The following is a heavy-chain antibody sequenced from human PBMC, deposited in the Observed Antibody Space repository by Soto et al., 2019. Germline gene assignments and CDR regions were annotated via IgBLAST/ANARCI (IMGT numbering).Heavy chain of an antibody. V-gene: IGHV4-30-4*08. CDR3: ARDFKRYSSSPGPLEY. D-gene: IGHD6-6*01. CDR2: IYYSGST. Sequence: QKLCLTSTVSADSPSRGNDYVSWILQPPGKGLEWIGLIYYSGSTHYNPSLKSRLIISVNTSKNQFSLKLTSATAADTAVYYCARDFKRYSSSPGPLEYWGQGTLVTVS. J-gene: IGHJ4*02. CDR1: ADSPSRGNDY.